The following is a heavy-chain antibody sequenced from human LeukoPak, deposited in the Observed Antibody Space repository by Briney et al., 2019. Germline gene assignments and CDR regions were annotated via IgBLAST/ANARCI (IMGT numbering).Heavy chain of an antibody. CDR1: GGSISSYY. J-gene: IGHJ6*02. Sequence: PSETLSLNCTVSGGSISSYYWSWLRQPPGKGLEWLGYIYYSGSTNYNPSLKSRVTISVDTSKTQFSLKLSSVTAADTAVYYCARQELGPYYYYYYGMDVWGQGTTVTVSS. CDR3: ARQELGPYYYYYYGMDV. D-gene: IGHD1-26*01. CDR2: IYYSGST. V-gene: IGHV4-59*08.